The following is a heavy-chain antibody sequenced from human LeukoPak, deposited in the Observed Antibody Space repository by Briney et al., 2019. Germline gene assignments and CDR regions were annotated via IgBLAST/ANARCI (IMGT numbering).Heavy chain of an antibody. CDR3: ARDQSSSWYEISYYYYYYMDV. V-gene: IGHV3-48*04. CDR2: ISSSSSTI. J-gene: IGHJ6*03. D-gene: IGHD6-13*01. CDR1: GFTFSSYS. Sequence: GSLRLSCAASGFTFSSYSMNWVRQAPGKGLEWVSYISSSSSTIYYADSVKGRFTISRDDAKNSLYLQMNSLRAEDTAVYYCARDQSSSWYEISYYYYYYMDVWGKGTTVTVSS.